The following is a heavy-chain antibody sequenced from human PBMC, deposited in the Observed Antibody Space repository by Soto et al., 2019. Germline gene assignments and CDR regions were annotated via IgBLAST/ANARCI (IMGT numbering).Heavy chain of an antibody. CDR2: IWYDGSNK. D-gene: IGHD3-22*01. J-gene: IGHJ3*02. Sequence: GGSLRLSCAASGFTFSSYGMHWVRQAPGKGLEWVAVIWYDGSNKYYADSVKGRFTISRDNSKNTLYLQMNSLRAEDTAVYYCATAPDSSVPGAFDIWGQGTMVTVSS. CDR3: ATAPDSSVPGAFDI. V-gene: IGHV3-33*01. CDR1: GFTFSSYG.